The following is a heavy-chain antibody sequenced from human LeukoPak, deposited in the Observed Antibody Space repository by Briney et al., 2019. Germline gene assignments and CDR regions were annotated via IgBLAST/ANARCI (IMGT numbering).Heavy chain of an antibody. J-gene: IGHJ3*02. V-gene: IGHV4-31*11. Sequence: PSETLSLACAVYGGSFSGYYWSWIRQHPGKGLEWIGYIYYSGSTYYNPSLKSRVTISVDTSKNQFSLKLSSVTAADTAVYYCARVTEYQLLVEAFDIWGQGTMVTVSS. D-gene: IGHD2-2*01. CDR3: ARVTEYQLLVEAFDI. CDR2: IYYSGST. CDR1: GGSFSGYY.